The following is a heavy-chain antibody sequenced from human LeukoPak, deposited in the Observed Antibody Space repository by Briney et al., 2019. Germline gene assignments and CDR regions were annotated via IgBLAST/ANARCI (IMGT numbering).Heavy chain of an antibody. CDR3: ARPAGQYQRLYRDKPPHYYYAMDV. Sequence: TGGSLRLSCAASGFTFSSYWMNWARQAPGKGLEWVASINHNGNVNYYVDSVKGRFTISRDNSKYTLYLQMNSLRVEDTAVYYCARPAGQYQRLYRDKPPHYYYAMDVWGQGTTVTVSS. V-gene: IGHV3-7*01. D-gene: IGHD2-2*02. CDR2: INHNGNVN. J-gene: IGHJ6*02. CDR1: GFTFSSYW.